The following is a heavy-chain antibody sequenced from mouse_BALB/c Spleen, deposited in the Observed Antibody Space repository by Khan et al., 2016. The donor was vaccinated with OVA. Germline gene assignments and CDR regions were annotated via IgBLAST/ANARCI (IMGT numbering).Heavy chain of an antibody. V-gene: IGHV3-2*02. D-gene: IGHD1-2*01. J-gene: IGHJ2*01. CDR1: GYSITSGYG. CDR2: ISYSGST. CDR3: ARTARIKY. Sequence: EVQLQESGPGLVKPSQSLSLPCTVTGYSITSGYGWNWIRQFPGNKLEWMGYISYSGSTNYNPSLKSRISITRVTSKNPILLQLNSVTTEDTATYYCARTARIKYWGKGTTLTVSS.